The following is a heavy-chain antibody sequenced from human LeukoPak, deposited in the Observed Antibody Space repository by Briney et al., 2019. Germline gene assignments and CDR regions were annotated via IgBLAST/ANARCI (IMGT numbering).Heavy chain of an antibody. CDR1: GYSISSGYY. CDR3: ARNSLSSSWYAVFDY. CDR2: MFYSGST. D-gene: IGHD6-13*01. Sequence: SETLSLTCAVSGYSISSGYYWGWIRQPPGKGLEWIGSMFYSGSTYYSPSLKSRVTISVDTSMNQFSLKVSSVTAADTAVYYCARNSLSSSWYAVFDYWGQGTLVTVSS. J-gene: IGHJ4*02. V-gene: IGHV4-38-2*01.